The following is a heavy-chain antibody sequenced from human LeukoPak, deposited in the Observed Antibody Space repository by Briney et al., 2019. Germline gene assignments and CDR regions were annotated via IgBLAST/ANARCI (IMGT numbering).Heavy chain of an antibody. D-gene: IGHD6-13*01. CDR1: GFTFSNYD. J-gene: IGHJ6*04. Sequence: PAGSLSLSCAASGFTFSNYDMHWLRQSPGKGLEWLSHIWSDGKTEQYAASVEGRITISRDNSKNTVYLQMNSLRGEDTAVYYCAKDPGTATRGFHVYVWGKGTRVTVSS. CDR3: AKDPGTATRGFHVYV. V-gene: IGHV3-30*02. CDR2: IWSDGKTE.